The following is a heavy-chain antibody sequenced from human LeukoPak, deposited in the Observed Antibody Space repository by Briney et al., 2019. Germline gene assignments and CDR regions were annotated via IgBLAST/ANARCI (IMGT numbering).Heavy chain of an antibody. V-gene: IGHV3-11*01. D-gene: IGHD2-2*01. Sequence: PGGSLSLSCAASGFTLSNSYMRWIRQAPGKGRVGISYISATGSAIYYADSVKGPFTTSRDNAKNSLYLQINSLRPEDTAVYYCARLVVPSANAVDSWGQGTLVTVSS. CDR1: GFTLSNSY. J-gene: IGHJ4*02. CDR2: ISATGSAI. CDR3: ARLVVPSANAVDS.